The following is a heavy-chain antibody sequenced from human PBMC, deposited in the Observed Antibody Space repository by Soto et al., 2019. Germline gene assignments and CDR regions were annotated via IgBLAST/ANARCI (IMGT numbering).Heavy chain of an antibody. CDR3: GRDEGPGFWSTFHSSDGLDV. CDR2: VSASGTT. CDR1: GGSISNYY. V-gene: IGHV4-4*07. J-gene: IGHJ6*02. D-gene: IGHD3-3*01. Sequence: SETLSLTCIVSGGSISNYYWSWIRQPAGKGLEWIGRVSASGTTNYNPSLKSRVTMSVATSKNQASLKVTTVTAADTAVYYCGRDEGPGFWSTFHSSDGLDVWGQGTTVTVSS.